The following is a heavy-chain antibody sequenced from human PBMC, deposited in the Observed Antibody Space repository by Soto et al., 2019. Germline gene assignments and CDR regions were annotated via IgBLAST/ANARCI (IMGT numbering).Heavy chain of an antibody. CDR1: GYTFTSYT. CDR2: IRGGDGKK. J-gene: IGHJ3*01. V-gene: IGHV1-3*01. Sequence: QVQLVQSGAEVKKPGASVKVSCKASGYTFTSYTMHWVRQAPGQSLEWMGWIRGGDGKKKYAQRFQGRVTITRDTSASTSNMELTSLRSEDAAMYYCARYSGNYPDAFDLWGQGTMVTVSS. CDR3: ARYSGNYPDAFDL. D-gene: IGHD1-26*01.